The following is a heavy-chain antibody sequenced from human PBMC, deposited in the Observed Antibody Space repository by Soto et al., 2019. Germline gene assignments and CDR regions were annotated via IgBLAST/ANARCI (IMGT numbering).Heavy chain of an antibody. CDR3: STARLSRTYYRNFDN. D-gene: IGHD1-26*01. J-gene: IGHJ4*02. V-gene: IGHV3-15*07. CDR1: GFTFNDAW. Sequence: PGGSLRLSCAASGFTFNDAWMNWVRQAPGKGLEWVGHIKSKADGGTPDYAAPLKGRFTISRDDSKNTLYLQMDSLKTEDTAVYYCSTARLSRTYYRNFDNWGQGTLVTVSS. CDR2: IKSKADGGTP.